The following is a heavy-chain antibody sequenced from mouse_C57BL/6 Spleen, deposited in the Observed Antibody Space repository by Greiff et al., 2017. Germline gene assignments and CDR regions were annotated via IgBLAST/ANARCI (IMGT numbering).Heavy chain of an antibody. Sequence: DVKLVESGGGLVKPGGSLKLSCAASRFTFSDYGMHWVRQAPEKGLEWVAYISSGSSTIYYADTVKGRFTISRDNAKNTLFLQMTSLRSEDTAMYYCARDWFAYWGQGTLVTVSA. J-gene: IGHJ3*01. CDR1: RFTFSDYG. CDR3: ARDWFAY. V-gene: IGHV5-17*01. CDR2: ISSGSSTI.